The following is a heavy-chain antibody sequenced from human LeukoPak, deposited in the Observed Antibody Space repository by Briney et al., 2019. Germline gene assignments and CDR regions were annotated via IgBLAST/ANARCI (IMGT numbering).Heavy chain of an antibody. CDR1: GFTFSSYE. CDR3: ARDVTVELLWFGGDYYMDV. V-gene: IGHV3-48*03. D-gene: IGHD3-10*01. CDR2: ISSSGSTI. J-gene: IGHJ6*03. Sequence: GGSLRLSCAASGFTFSSYEMNWVRQAPGKGLEWVSYISSSGSTIYYADSVKGRFTISRDNAKNSLYLQMNSLRAEDTAVYYCARDVTVELLWFGGDYYMDVWGKGTTVTVSS.